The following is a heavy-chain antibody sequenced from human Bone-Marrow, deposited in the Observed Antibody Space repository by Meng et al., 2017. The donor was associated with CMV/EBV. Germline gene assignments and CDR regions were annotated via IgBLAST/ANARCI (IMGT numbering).Heavy chain of an antibody. CDR2: ISSSSNYI. J-gene: IGHJ4*02. V-gene: IGHV3-21*01. CDR3: AKDKGLRYLEWSVV. Sequence: GESLKISCAASGFTFSTYSMNWVRQAPGKGLEWVSSISSSSNYIYSADSVKGRFTISRDNAKNSLYLQMNSLRPEDTATYFCAKDKGLRYLEWSVVRGQGTLVTVSS. D-gene: IGHD3-3*01. CDR1: GFTFSTYS.